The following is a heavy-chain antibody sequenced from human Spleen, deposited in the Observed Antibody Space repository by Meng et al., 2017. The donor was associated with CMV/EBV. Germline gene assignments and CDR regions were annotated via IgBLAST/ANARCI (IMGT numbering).Heavy chain of an antibody. CDR3: AGVRRDVLWEQAGIDY. CDR1: GANSSGGYN. V-gene: IGHV4-31*02. J-gene: IGHJ4*02. Sequence: GANSSGGYNWDWIRQHPEKGLEWIGYIDNSGNTKYNPSLKSRLTISVDTSKNQFSLKLTSVTAADTAVYYCAGVRRDVLWEQAGIDYWGQGTLVTVSS. D-gene: IGHD1-26*01. CDR2: IDNSGNT.